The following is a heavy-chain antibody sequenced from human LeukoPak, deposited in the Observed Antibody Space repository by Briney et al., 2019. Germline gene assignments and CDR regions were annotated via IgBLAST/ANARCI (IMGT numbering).Heavy chain of an antibody. V-gene: IGHV3-74*03. Sequence: GGSLRLSCAASGFTFSSHWMHWVRQAPGKGLVWVSRINGDGSNTTYADSGKGRFTISRDNSKNQLYLQINSLRTEDTAVYYCAKGVRGVIAYYFDFWGQGTLVTVSS. J-gene: IGHJ4*02. CDR2: INGDGSNT. CDR1: GFTFSSHW. D-gene: IGHD3-10*01. CDR3: AKGVRGVIAYYFDF.